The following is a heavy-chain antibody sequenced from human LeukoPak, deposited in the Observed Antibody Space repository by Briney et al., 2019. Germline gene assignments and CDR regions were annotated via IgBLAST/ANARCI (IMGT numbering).Heavy chain of an antibody. J-gene: IGHJ4*02. Sequence: GGSLRLSCAASGFTFRNYVIHWVRQAPGKGLEWVAVMSSDLNVKLYADSVKGRFTISRDNSRSTLYLQMNSLRPEDTAIYYCAREGYYGSGSPPSLYFDYWGQGTLVTVSS. CDR1: GFTFRNYV. V-gene: IGHV3-30-3*01. CDR2: MSSDLNVK. CDR3: AREGYYGSGSPPSLYFDY. D-gene: IGHD3-10*01.